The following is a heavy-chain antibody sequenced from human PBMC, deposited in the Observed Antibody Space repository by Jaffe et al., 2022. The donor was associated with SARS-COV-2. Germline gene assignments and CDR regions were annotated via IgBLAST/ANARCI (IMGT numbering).Heavy chain of an antibody. Sequence: QVQLVESGGGVVQPGRSLRLSCAASGFTFSSYDMHWVRQAPGKGLEWVAGISYDGKNKYHTDSVKGRFTISRDNSKNTVYLHMDSLRADDTAVYCCANGRSQSLGSYTPEFEYWGQGSRVTVSS. V-gene: IGHV3-30*18. CDR3: ANGRSQSLGSYTPEFEY. CDR2: ISYDGKNK. CDR1: GFTFSSYD. J-gene: IGHJ4*02. D-gene: IGHD1-26*01.